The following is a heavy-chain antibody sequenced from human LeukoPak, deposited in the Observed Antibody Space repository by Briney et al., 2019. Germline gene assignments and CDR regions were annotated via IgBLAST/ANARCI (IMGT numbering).Heavy chain of an antibody. CDR1: RYIFTSYS. J-gene: IGHJ4*02. CDR2: INTCGGTT. D-gene: IGHD3-22*01. V-gene: IGHV1-46*01. CDR3: ARDVSHRYYHSTGYAFDY. Sequence: GASVKVCCKPARYIFTSYSMHWVARAAGQRLKWRGIINTCGGTTNYAQKFQGRVTMARDTSTSTVYMDLSSLRAEDTAMYYCARDVSHRYYHSTGYAFDYWGQGTLVTVSS.